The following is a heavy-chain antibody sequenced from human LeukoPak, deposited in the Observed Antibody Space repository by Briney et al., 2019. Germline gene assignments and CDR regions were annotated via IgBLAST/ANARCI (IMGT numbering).Heavy chain of an antibody. D-gene: IGHD6-19*01. V-gene: IGHV3-21*01. Sequence: GGSLRLSCAASGFTFSSYAMNWVRQAPGKGLEWVSSISTSSSYIYYADSVKGRFTISRDNAKKSLYLQMNSLRADDTAVYYCARGASVVAGNDNAFDIWGQGTMVTVSS. CDR1: GFTFSSYA. J-gene: IGHJ3*02. CDR3: ARGASVVAGNDNAFDI. CDR2: ISTSSSYI.